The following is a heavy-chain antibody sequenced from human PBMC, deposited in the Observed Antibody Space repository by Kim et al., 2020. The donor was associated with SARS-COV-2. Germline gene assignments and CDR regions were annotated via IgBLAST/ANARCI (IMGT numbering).Heavy chain of an antibody. Sequence: GGSLRLSCAASGFTVSSNYMSWVRQAPFKVLECCSFIYSGGRTYYADSVKGRFTISRDNSKNTLYLQMNSLRAEDTAVYYCARAGGYYYDSSGYYLEAPSYYWGQGTLVTVSS. V-gene: IGHV3-66*01. CDR2: IYSGGRT. J-gene: IGHJ4*02. CDR1: GFTVSSNY. CDR3: ARAGGYYYDSSGYYLEAPSYY. D-gene: IGHD3-22*01.